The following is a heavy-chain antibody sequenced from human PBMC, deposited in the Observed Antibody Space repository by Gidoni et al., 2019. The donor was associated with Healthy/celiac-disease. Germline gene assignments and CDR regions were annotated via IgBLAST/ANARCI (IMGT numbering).Heavy chain of an antibody. V-gene: IGHV3-33*01. D-gene: IGHD6-6*01. CDR2: IWYDGSNK. J-gene: IGHJ6*02. Sequence: VQPGRSLRLSCAASGFTFSSYGMHWVRQAPGKGLEWVAVIWYDGSNKYYADSVKGRFTISRDNSKNTLYLQMNSLRAEDTAVYYCARGERAARRYYYYGMDVWGQGTTVTVSS. CDR1: GFTFSSYG. CDR3: ARGERAARRYYYYGMDV.